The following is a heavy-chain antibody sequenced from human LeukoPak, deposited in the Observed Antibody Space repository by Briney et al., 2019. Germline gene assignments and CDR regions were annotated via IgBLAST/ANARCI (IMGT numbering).Heavy chain of an antibody. D-gene: IGHD6-6*01. V-gene: IGHV3-33*01. Sequence: GGSLRLSCAASGFTFSSSGMHWVRQAPGKGLEWVAIIWYDGGDKYYADSVKGRFTVSRDNSKNTLHLQVNSLRAEDTAVYYCARDRGTTSSAGYYFDTWGQGALVTVSS. CDR1: GFTFSSSG. CDR3: ARDRGTTSSAGYYFDT. J-gene: IGHJ4*02. CDR2: IWYDGGDK.